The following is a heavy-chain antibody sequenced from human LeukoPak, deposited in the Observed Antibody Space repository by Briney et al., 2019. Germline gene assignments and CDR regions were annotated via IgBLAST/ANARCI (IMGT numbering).Heavy chain of an antibody. CDR1: GDSISNYY. CDR2: LYHSGST. D-gene: IGHD6-13*01. V-gene: IGHV4-59*01. CDR3: ARAHSSSWYMDY. Sequence: SETLSLTCTVSGDSISNYYWSWIRQPPGKGLEWIGFLYHSGSTNFNPSLKSRVTISVDTSKNQFSLKLSSATAADTAVYFCARAHSSSWYMDYWGQGTLVTVSS. J-gene: IGHJ4*02.